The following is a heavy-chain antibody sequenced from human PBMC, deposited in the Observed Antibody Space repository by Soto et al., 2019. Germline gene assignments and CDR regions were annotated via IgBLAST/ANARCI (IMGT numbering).Heavy chain of an antibody. V-gene: IGHV2-26*01. CDR2: IFSNDEK. D-gene: IGHD6-19*01. CDR3: ARVHSSGWYRYYYGMDV. Sequence: QVTLKESGPVLVKPTETLTLTCTVSGFSLSNARMGVSWIRQPPGKALEWLAHIFSNDEKTYSTSLKSRLTISKDTYKSQVVLTMTNMDPVDTATYYCARVHSSGWYRYYYGMDVWGQGTTVTVSS. J-gene: IGHJ6*02. CDR1: GFSLSNARMG.